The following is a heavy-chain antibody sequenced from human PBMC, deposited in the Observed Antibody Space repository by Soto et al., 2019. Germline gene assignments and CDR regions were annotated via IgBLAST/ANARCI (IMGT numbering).Heavy chain of an antibody. CDR2: ISSTSYI. CDR1: GFTFSSYS. J-gene: IGHJ6*02. D-gene: IGHD3-10*01. Sequence: KPGGSLRLSCAASGFTFSSYSMNCVRQAPGKGLEWVSSISSTSYIYYADSVKGRFTISRDNAKNPLYLQMNKVRGEDTAVYYCARDSWAKGSGRYPIYYYYYGRDVWRQGNTVPVSS. V-gene: IGHV3-21*01. CDR3: ARDSWAKGSGRYPIYYYYYGRDV.